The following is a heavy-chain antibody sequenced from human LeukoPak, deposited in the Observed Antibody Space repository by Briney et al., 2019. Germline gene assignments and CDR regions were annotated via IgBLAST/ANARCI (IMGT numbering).Heavy chain of an antibody. J-gene: IGHJ4*02. CDR3: STHPTSGF. CDR1: FSTFNKAW. V-gene: IGHV3-15*07. CDR2: IKSRTDGGTT. Sequence: PGGSLRLSCAASFSTFNKAWMNWVRQAPGKGLEWVGRIKSRTDGGTTDYAAAVKGRFTISRDDSENTAYLQMNSLKIKDTAVYYCSTHPTSGFWGQGTLVTVSS. D-gene: IGHD2-15*01.